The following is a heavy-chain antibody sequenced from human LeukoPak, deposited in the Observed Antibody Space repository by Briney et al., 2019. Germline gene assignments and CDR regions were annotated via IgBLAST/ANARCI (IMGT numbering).Heavy chain of an antibody. J-gene: IGHJ4*02. V-gene: IGHV4-59*01. CDR1: GGSFSGYY. Sequence: SETLSLTCAVYGGSFSGYYWSWIRQPPGKGLEWIGYIYYSGSTNYNPSLKSRVTISVDTSKNQFSLKLSSVTAADTAVYYCARRWFFDYWGQGTLVTVSS. CDR2: IYYSGST. D-gene: IGHD3-9*01. CDR3: ARRWFFDY.